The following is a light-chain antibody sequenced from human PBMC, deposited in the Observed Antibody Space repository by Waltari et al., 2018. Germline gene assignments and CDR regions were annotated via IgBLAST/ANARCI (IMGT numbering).Light chain of an antibody. CDR2: GAS. V-gene: IGKV3-15*01. Sequence: EIVMTQSQATLSVSPGERATLSCRASQSVSSNLAWYQQKPGQAPRLLTYGASTRATGIPARFSGSGSGTEFTLTISSLQSEDFAVYYCQQYNNWPPYTFGQGTKLEIK. CDR3: QQYNNWPPYT. CDR1: QSVSSN. J-gene: IGKJ2*01.